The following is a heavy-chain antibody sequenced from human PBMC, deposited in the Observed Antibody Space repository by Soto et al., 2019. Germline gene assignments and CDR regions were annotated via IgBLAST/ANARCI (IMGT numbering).Heavy chain of an antibody. V-gene: IGHV3-23*01. D-gene: IGHD3-10*01. J-gene: IGHJ4*02. CDR2: IGGSGGST. CDR3: AKSKGAGSHRSYCFDY. Sequence: GGSLRLSCAASGLTFRNFAMGWVRQAPGKGLEWVSNIGGSGGSTFYADSVKGRFTISRDNSRNTLYLQMSSLRVDDTAVYYCAKSKGAGSHRSYCFDYWGQGTLVTVSS. CDR1: GLTFRNFA.